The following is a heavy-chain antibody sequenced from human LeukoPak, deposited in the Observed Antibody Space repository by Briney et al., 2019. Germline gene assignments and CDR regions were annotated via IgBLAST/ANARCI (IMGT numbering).Heavy chain of an antibody. V-gene: IGHV1-46*03. CDR2: INPSGGST. Sequence: ASVKVSCKASGGTFSSYAISWVRQAPGQGLEWMGIINPSGGSTSYAQKFQGRVTMTRDTSTSTVYMELSSLRSEDTAVYYCARGDSGPGYSYWYFDLWGRGTLVTVSS. J-gene: IGHJ2*01. D-gene: IGHD5-12*01. CDR3: ARGDSGPGYSYWYFDL. CDR1: GGTFSSYA.